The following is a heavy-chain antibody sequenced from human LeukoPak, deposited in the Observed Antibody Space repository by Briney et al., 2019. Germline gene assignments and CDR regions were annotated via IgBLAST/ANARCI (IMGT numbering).Heavy chain of an antibody. J-gene: IGHJ3*01. V-gene: IGHV4-59*11. Sequence: PSDTLSLTCTLCSGLKRRLHWMCIRHHPGGGLEWVRYISYGGSTNYNPSLKSRVTISVDTSTNQFSLKLSSVTAADTAVYYCARGVFGMVLNAFDLWGRGTMVTVSS. CDR3: ARGVFGMVLNAFDL. CDR1: SGLKRRLH. D-gene: IGHD3-3*01. CDR2: ISYGGST.